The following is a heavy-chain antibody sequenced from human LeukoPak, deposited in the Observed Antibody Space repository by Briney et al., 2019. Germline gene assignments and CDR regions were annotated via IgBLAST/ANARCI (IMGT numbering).Heavy chain of an antibody. Sequence: GASVKVSCKASGYTFTGYYTHWVRQAPGQGLEWMGWISAYNGSTNYAQKLQGRVTMTTDTSTSTAYMELRSLRSDDTAVYYCARGDYYDSSGNFDYWGQGTLVTVSS. CDR2: ISAYNGST. D-gene: IGHD3-22*01. CDR3: ARGDYYDSSGNFDY. J-gene: IGHJ4*02. CDR1: GYTFTGYY. V-gene: IGHV1-18*04.